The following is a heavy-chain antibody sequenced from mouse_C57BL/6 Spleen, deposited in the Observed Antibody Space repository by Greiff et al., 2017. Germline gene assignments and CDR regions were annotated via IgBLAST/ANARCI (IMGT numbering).Heavy chain of an antibody. CDR1: GFSLTSYG. CDR2: IWRGGST. D-gene: IGHD1-1*01. Sequence: VQLVESGPGLVQPSQSLSITCTVSGFSLTSYGVHWVRQSPGKGLEWLGVIWRGGSTDYNAAFMSRLSITKDNSKSQVFFKMNSLQADDTAIYYCAKGDGSSYGYFDVWGTGTTVTVSS. V-gene: IGHV2-5*01. J-gene: IGHJ1*03. CDR3: AKGDGSSYGYFDV.